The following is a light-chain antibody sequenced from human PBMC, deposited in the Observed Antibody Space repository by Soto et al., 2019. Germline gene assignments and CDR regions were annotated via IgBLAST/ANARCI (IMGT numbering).Light chain of an antibody. J-gene: IGLJ2*01. CDR2: DVT. V-gene: IGLV2-14*01. CDR3: SSCTSSSTLV. Sequence: QSALTQPASVSGSPGQSSTICCTGTSSDVGGYNLVSWYQQHPGKAPKLMIYDVTNRPSGVSNRFSGSKSGNTASLTISGLQAEDEADYYCSSCTSSSTLVFGGGTKLTVL. CDR1: SSDVGGYNL.